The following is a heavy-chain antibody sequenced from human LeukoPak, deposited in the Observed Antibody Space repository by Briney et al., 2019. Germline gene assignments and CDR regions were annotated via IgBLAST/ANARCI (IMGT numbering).Heavy chain of an antibody. CDR2: INHSGST. D-gene: IGHD6-13*01. J-gene: IGHJ4*02. CDR3: ARGPPAAAEDY. CDR1: GGSFSGYY. V-gene: IGHV4-34*01. Sequence: PSETLSLTCAVYGGSFSGYYWSWIRQPPGKGLEWIGEINHSGSTNYNPSLKSRVTISVDTSKNQFSLKLSSVTAADTAVYYCARGPPAAAEDYWGQGTLVTVSS.